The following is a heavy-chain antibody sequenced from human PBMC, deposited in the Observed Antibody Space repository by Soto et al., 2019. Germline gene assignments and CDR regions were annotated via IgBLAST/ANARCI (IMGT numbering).Heavy chain of an antibody. D-gene: IGHD3-22*01. V-gene: IGHV3-66*01. CDR2: VYTNGNT. CDR3: ARSAAVIVGYAFET. CDR1: GFTVSRNY. J-gene: IGHJ3*02. Sequence: EVQVMESWGDLVQPGGSLRLSCEAAGFTVSRNYMSWVRQAPGKGLECVSVVYTNGNTYFADSVKGRFTVSRDNSRNTLYLQMNSLRVEDTAVYFCARSAAVIVGYAFETWGPGTMVTVSS.